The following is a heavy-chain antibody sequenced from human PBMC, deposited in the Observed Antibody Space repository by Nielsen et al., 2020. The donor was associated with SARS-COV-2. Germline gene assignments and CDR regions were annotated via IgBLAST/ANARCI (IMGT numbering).Heavy chain of an antibody. CDR3: ARVLVIGYDFWSGFDY. D-gene: IGHD3-3*01. V-gene: IGHV1-18*04. J-gene: IGHJ4*02. Sequence: ASVKVSCKAIGYTFTSYAISWVRQAPGQGIEWMGWISANNGHTNFAQNLQGRVTMTTDTSTTTAYMELRSLRSDDTAVYYCARVLVIGYDFWSGFDYWGQGTLVTVSS. CDR2: ISANNGHT. CDR1: GYTFTSYA.